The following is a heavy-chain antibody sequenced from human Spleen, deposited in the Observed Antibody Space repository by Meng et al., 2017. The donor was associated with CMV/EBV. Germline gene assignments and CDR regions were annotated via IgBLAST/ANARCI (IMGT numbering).Heavy chain of an antibody. J-gene: IGHJ4*02. D-gene: IGHD3-16*01. CDR3: AKDELLFGGDNAFFDH. CDR1: GFTFDYYG. CDR2: IRHDGSNK. V-gene: IGHV3-30*02. Sequence: SGFTFDYYGMHWVRQPPGKGLEWVAVIRHDGSNKFYRDSVRGRFTSSRDNSKNTLYLQMSSLRPEETAIYYCAKDELLFGGDNAFFDHWGQGALVTVSS.